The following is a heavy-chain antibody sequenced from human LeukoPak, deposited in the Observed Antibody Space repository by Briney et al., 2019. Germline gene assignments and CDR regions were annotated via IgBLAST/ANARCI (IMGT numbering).Heavy chain of an antibody. J-gene: IGHJ4*02. Sequence: GRSLRLSCAASGYTFSSYGMHWVRQAPGKGLEWVAVIWYDGSNKYYADSVKGRFTISRDNSKNTLYLQMNSLRAEDTAAYYCVCGSGWYSKDYWGQGTLVTVSS. V-gene: IGHV3-33*01. D-gene: IGHD6-19*01. CDR3: VCGSGWYSKDY. CDR2: IWYDGSNK. CDR1: GYTFSSYG.